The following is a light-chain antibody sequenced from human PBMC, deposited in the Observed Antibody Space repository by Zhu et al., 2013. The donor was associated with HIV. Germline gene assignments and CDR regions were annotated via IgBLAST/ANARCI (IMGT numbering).Light chain of an antibody. J-gene: IGKJ2*03. CDR3: QQYASSPYS. Sequence: EVVLTQSPGTLSLSAGEGATLSCRASQTVVNKYLAWYQQKPGQTPRLLIHAASSRDTGIPDRFSGSGSGTNFTLTIDRLQPEDFAIYYCQQYASSPYSFGQGTRLEV. CDR1: QTVVNKY. CDR2: AAS. V-gene: IGKV3-20*01.